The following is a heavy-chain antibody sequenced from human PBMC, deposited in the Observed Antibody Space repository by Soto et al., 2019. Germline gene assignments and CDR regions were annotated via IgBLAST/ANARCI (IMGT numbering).Heavy chain of an antibody. CDR1: GGTFSSYA. D-gene: IGHD2-21*02. CDR3: ASDYCGGDCYPRPPGRY. J-gene: IGHJ4*02. CDR2: IIPIFGTA. Sequence: QVQLVQSGAEVKKPGSSVKVSCKASGGTFSSYAISWVRQAPGQGLEWMGGIIPIFGTANYAQKFQGRVTITADESTSTAYMELSSLRSEDTAVYYCASDYCGGDCYPRPPGRYWGQGTLVTVSS. V-gene: IGHV1-69*01.